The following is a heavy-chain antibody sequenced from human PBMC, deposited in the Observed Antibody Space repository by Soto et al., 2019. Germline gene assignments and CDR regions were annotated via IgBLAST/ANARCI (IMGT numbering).Heavy chain of an antibody. J-gene: IGHJ6*02. V-gene: IGHV1-2*04. CDR3: AREGAATANYGMDV. CDR1: GYTFTDYY. Sequence: GASVKVSCKASGYTFTDYYIHWVRQAPGQGLEWMGWVNPNSGGTNYAQKFQGWVTMTRDTSISTVYMELSSLKSDDMVVYYCAREGAATANYGMDVWGQGTTVTVSS. D-gene: IGHD2-15*01. CDR2: VNPNSGGT.